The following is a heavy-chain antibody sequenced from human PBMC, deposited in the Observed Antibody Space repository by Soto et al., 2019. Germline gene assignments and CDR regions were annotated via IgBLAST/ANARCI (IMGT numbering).Heavy chain of an antibody. D-gene: IGHD3-10*01. V-gene: IGHV2-5*02. CDR1: WFSLSTSGGG. J-gene: IGHJ4*02. CDR2: IYWDDDK. Sequence: ESGPTLVNPTQSLTLTCTFSWFSLSTSGGGVGWIRQPPGKALEWLALIYWDDDKRYSPSLKSRLTITKDTSKSQVVLTMTNMDPVDTATYYCAHTWVLAGNYGSGSAYYIVSRGQGIPVSV. CDR3: AHTWVLAGNYGSGSAYYIVS.